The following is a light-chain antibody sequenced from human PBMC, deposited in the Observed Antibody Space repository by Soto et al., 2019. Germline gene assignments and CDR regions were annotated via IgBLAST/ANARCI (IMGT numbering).Light chain of an antibody. CDR3: QQRDIWPWT. J-gene: IGKJ1*01. V-gene: IGKV3-11*01. CDR1: QSVSSN. Sequence: EFVLTQSPATLSVSPGERAKISCRASQSVSSNLAWYQKKPGQDPRILIYGASTRATGIPARFSGSGSGTDFNLTISRLEPEDFAVYECQQRDIWPWTFGQGTKVDIK. CDR2: GAS.